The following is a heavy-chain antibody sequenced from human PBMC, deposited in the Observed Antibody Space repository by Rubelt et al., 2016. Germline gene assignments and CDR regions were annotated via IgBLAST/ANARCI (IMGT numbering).Heavy chain of an antibody. D-gene: IGHD5-24*01. CDR3: ATGDGYNRRSMDV. J-gene: IGHJ6*02. CDR2: ISGSGGST. V-gene: IGHV3-23*01. Sequence: APGKGLEWVSAISGSGGSTYYADSVKGRFTISRDNSKNTLYLQMNSLRAEDTAVYYCATGDGYNRRSMDVWGQGTTVTVSS.